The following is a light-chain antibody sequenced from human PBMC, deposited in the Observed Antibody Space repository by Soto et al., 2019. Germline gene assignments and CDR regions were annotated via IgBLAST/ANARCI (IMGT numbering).Light chain of an antibody. CDR2: AAS. V-gene: IGKV1-39*01. CDR3: QQTYLVPYP. J-gene: IGKJ2*01. Sequence: DIQMTQSPSSLSASVGDRVTITCRTLPIINSYLAWYQQKPGRAPNLVIYAASSLQSGVPSRFSGSGSGTDFTLTISSLQPEDYATYYCQQTYLVPYPVGQGTKLEIK. CDR1: PIINSY.